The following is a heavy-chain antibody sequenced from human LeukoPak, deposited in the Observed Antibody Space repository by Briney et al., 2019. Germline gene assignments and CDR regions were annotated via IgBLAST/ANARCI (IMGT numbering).Heavy chain of an antibody. D-gene: IGHD3-10*01. CDR2: IGNKANGYTT. V-gene: IGHV3-72*01. J-gene: IGHJ4*02. Sequence: PGGSLRLSCAASGFTFSPHYMDWVRQSPGQGLEWVGLIGNKANGYTTIYAASVKGRFTISRDDSKNSVYLQMDSLKTEDTAVYYCGDLGSAGTDHWGQGTLVTVSS. CDR3: GDLGSAGTDH. CDR1: GFTFSPHY.